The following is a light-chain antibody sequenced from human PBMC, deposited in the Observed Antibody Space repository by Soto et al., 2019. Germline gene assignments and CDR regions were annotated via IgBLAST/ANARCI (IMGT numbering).Light chain of an antibody. CDR2: EVT. CDR1: SSDVGGYNY. CDR3: TSYANSRTVI. J-gene: IGLJ2*01. V-gene: IGLV2-14*01. Sequence: QSALTQPASVSGSPGQSITISCTGTSSDVGGYNYVSWYQHHPGKAPKLMIYEVTNRPSGVSNRFSGSKAGNTASLTISGLQAEDEADYYCTSYANSRTVIFGGGTKVTVL.